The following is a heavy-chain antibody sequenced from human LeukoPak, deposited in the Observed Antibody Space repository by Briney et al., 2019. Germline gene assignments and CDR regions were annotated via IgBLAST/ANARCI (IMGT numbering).Heavy chain of an antibody. CDR2: INHSGST. CDR1: GGSFSGYY. V-gene: IGHV4-34*01. J-gene: IGHJ5*02. Sequence: TSETLSLTRAVYGGSFSGYYWSWIRQPPGRGLEWIGEINHSGSTNYNPSLKSRVTISVDTSKDQFSLKLSSVTAADTAVYYCARNDYVWGSYRLNWFDPWGQGTLVTVSS. D-gene: IGHD3-16*02. CDR3: ARNDYVWGSYRLNWFDP.